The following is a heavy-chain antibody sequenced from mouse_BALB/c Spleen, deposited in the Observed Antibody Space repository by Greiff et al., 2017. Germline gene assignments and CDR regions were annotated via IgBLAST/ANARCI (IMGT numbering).Heavy chain of an antibody. CDR3: AREYYGSSFDY. J-gene: IGHJ2*01. V-gene: IGHV5-9*03. Sequence: EVKLVESGGGLVKPGGSLKLSCAASGFTFSSYTMSWVRQTPEKRLEWVATISSGGGNTYYPDSVKGRFTISRDNAKNNLYLQMSSLRSEDTALYYCAREYYGSSFDYWGQGTTLTVSS. CDR1: GFTFSSYT. CDR2: ISSGGGNT. D-gene: IGHD1-1*01.